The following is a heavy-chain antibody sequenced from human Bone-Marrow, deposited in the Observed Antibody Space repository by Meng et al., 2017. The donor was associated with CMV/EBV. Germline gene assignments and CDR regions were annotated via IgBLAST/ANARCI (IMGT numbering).Heavy chain of an antibody. J-gene: IGHJ3*02. CDR1: GFTVSSNY. D-gene: IGHD5-18*01. CDR3: ASGDTANI. Sequence: GESLKISCAASGFTVSSNYMSWVRQAPGKGLEWVSVIYSGGSTYYADSVKGRFTISRDNSKSTLYLQMNSLRAEDTAVYYCASGDTANIWGQGTRVTGSS. V-gene: IGHV3-53*01. CDR2: IYSGGST.